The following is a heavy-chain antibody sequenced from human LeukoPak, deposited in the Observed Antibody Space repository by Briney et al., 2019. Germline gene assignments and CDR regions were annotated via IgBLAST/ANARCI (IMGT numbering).Heavy chain of an antibody. Sequence: PGGSLRLSCAASGFTFSSYGMHWVRQAPGKGLEWVAFIRYDGSNKYYADSVKGRFTISRDNSKNTLYLQMNSLRAEDTAVYDCASSTPPVRYYYYGMDVWGQGTTVTVSS. V-gene: IGHV3-30*02. CDR3: ASSTPPVRYYYYGMDV. CDR2: IRYDGSNK. CDR1: GFTFSSYG. J-gene: IGHJ6*02. D-gene: IGHD2-2*01.